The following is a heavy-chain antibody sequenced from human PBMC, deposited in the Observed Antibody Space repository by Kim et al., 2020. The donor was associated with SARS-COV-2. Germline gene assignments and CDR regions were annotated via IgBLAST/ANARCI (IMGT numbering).Heavy chain of an antibody. V-gene: IGHV1-69*01. J-gene: IGHJ6*02. CDR3: AREKGYSNYYYGMDV. Sequence: QKFQGRVTITADESTSTAYMELSSLRSEDTAVYYCAREKGYSNYYYGMDVWGQGTTVTVSS. D-gene: IGHD4-4*01.